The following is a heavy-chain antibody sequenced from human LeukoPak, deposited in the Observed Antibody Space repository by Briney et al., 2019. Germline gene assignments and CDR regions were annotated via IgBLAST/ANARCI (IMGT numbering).Heavy chain of an antibody. D-gene: IGHD6-19*01. CDR1: GYSISSGYY. J-gene: IGHJ4*02. Sequence: SETLSLTCTVSGYSISSGYYWGWIRQPPGKGLEWIGSIYHSGSTYYNPSLKSRVTISVDTSKNQFSLKLSSVTAADTAVYYCARDSSGWYWESGYFDYWGQGTLVTVSS. V-gene: IGHV4-38-2*02. CDR2: IYHSGST. CDR3: ARDSSGWYWESGYFDY.